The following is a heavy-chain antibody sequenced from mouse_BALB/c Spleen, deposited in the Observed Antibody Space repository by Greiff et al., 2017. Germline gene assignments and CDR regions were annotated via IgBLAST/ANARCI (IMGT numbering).Heavy chain of an antibody. J-gene: IGHJ2*01. CDR1: GFTFSSYA. Sequence: EVQGVESGGGLVKPGGSLKLSCAASGFTFSSYAMSWVRQTPEKRLEWVATISSGGSYTYYPDSVKGRFTISRDNAKNTLYLQMSSLRSEDTAMYYCARELGYWGQGTTLTVSS. CDR3: ARELGY. CDR2: ISSGGSYT. D-gene: IGHD4-1*01. V-gene: IGHV5-9-3*01.